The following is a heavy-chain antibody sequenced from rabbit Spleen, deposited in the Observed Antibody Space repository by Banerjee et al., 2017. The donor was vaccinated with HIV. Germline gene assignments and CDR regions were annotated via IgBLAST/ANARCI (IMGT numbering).Heavy chain of an antibody. CDR2: IDPVFGIT. Sequence: QSLEESGGDLVKPEGSLTLTCTASGFTLSSYYMNWVRQAPGKGLEWIGYIDPVFGITYYANWVNGRFSISRENAQNTVFLEMTSLTAADTATYFCARGSAAMTMVITGFYLNLWGPGTLVTVS. V-gene: IGHV1S7*01. CDR1: GFTLSSYY. J-gene: IGHJ4*01. CDR3: ARGSAAMTMVITGFYLNL. D-gene: IGHD2-1*01.